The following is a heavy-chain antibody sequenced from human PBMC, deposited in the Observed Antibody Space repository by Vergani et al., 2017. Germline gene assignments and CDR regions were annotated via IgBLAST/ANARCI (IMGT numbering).Heavy chain of an antibody. D-gene: IGHD2-8*01. CDR3: ARGLWDCTHIRCSPPSY. CDR2: ISGSSSYV. CDR1: GFTSRSNS. Sequence: EVQLVESGGGLFRPGGSLKFSGQPPGFTSRSNSINWVGRAPGKGLEWVASISGSSSYVFYRDSVEGRFTITRDNAKKSVYLQMNSLRAEDTAMYFCARGLWDCTHIRCSPPSYWGQGTQVTVSS. V-gene: IGHV3-21*02. J-gene: IGHJ4*02.